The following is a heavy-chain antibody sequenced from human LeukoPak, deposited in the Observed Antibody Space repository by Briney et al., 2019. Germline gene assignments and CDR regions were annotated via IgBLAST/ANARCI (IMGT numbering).Heavy chain of an antibody. J-gene: IGHJ4*02. Sequence: SETLSLTCTVSGGSISGSSYYWGWIRQPPGKGLEWIGSIYYSGSTYYNPSLKSRVTISVDTSKNQFSLKLSSVTAADTAVYYCARQPDYYDSSGYPDYWGQGTLVTVSS. CDR3: ARQPDYYDSSGYPDY. CDR2: IYYSGST. CDR1: GGSISGSSYY. V-gene: IGHV4-39*01. D-gene: IGHD3-22*01.